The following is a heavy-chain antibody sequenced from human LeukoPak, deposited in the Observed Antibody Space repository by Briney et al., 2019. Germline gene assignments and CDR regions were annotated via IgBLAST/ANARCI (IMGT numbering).Heavy chain of an antibody. CDR2: ISWNSGRR. J-gene: IGHJ4*02. CDR1: GFTFDDYA. CDR3: AREVYCSSTSCYGGHGDFDY. Sequence: AGGSLRLSCVGSGFTFDDYAMHWVRQAPGKGLEWVSGISWNSGRRGYADSVKGRFTISRDNAKTSLYLQMNSLRAEDTAVYYCAREVYCSSTSCYGGHGDFDYWGQGTLVTVSS. V-gene: IGHV3-9*01. D-gene: IGHD2-2*01.